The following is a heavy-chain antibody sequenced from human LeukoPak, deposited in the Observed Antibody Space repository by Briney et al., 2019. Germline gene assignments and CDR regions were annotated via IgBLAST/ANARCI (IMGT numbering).Heavy chain of an antibody. D-gene: IGHD4-17*01. CDR2: INAGNGNT. CDR1: GYTFTSYA. J-gene: IGHJ4*02. Sequence: ASVKVSRKASGYTFTSYAMHWVRQAPGQRLEWMGWINAGNGNTKYSQKFQGRVTITRDTSASTAYMELSSLRSEDTAVYYCARGRTVTTGFDYWGQGTLVTVSS. CDR3: ARGRTVTTGFDY. V-gene: IGHV1-3*01.